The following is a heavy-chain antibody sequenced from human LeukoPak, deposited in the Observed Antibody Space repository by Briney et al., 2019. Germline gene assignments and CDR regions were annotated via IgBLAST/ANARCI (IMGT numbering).Heavy chain of an antibody. Sequence: SETLSLTCAVYGGSFSGYYWSWIRQPPGKGLEWIGEINHSGSTNYNPSLKSRVTISVDTSKNQFSLKLSSVTAADTAVYYCARGSGLRFDPWGQGTLVTVSS. CDR1: GGSFSGYY. J-gene: IGHJ5*02. V-gene: IGHV4-34*01. CDR3: ARGSGLRFDP. CDR2: INHSGST.